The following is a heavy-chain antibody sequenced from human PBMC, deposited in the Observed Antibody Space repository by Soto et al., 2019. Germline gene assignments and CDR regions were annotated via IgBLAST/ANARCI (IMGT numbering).Heavy chain of an antibody. CDR2: ISYDGSNK. D-gene: IGHD3-10*01. CDR3: AKDTLLWCGEDHWYYDGMDV. V-gene: IGHV3-30*18. J-gene: IGHJ6*02. Sequence: GGSLRLSCAASGFTFSSYGMHWVRQAPGKGLEWVAVISYDGSNKYYADSVKGRFTISRDNSKNTLYLQMNSLRAEDTAVYYCAKDTLLWCGEDHWYYDGMDVWGQGTTVTVSS. CDR1: GFTFSSYG.